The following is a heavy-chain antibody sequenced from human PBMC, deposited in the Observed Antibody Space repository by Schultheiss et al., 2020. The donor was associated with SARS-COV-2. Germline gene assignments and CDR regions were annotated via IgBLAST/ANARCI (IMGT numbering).Heavy chain of an antibody. CDR1: GGSFSGYY. V-gene: IGHV4-34*01. CDR3: ACYSSSWYNY. J-gene: IGHJ4*02. D-gene: IGHD6-13*01. Sequence: SETLSLTCAVYGGSFSGYYWSWIRQPPGKGLEWIGYIYHSGSTNYNPSLKSRVTISVDTSKNQFSLKLSSVTAADTAVYYCACYSSSWYNYWGQGTLVTVSS. CDR2: IYHSGST.